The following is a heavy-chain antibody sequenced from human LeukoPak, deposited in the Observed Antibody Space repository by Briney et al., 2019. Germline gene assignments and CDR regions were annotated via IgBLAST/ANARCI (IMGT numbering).Heavy chain of an antibody. Sequence: GGSLRLSCAASGFTFSSYGMHWVRQAPGKGLEWVAVISSDGSNKYYADSVKGRVTISRDNSKNTLYLQMNSLRTEDTAVYYCGKWVVETERGYFDNGAQGTLATASS. CDR1: GFTFSSYG. J-gene: IGHJ4*02. CDR3: GKWVVETERGYFDN. CDR2: ISSDGSNK. D-gene: IGHD2-15*01. V-gene: IGHV3-30*18.